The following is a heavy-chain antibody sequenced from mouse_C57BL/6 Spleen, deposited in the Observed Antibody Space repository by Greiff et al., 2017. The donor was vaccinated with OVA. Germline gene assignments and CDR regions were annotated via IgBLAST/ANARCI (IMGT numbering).Heavy chain of an antibody. CDR3: ARSDYYGSSYYFDY. D-gene: IGHD1-1*01. Sequence: QVQLQQPGAELVKPGASVKLSCKASGYTFTSYWMQWVKQRPGQGLEWIGEIDPSDSYTNYNQKFKGKATLTVDTSSSTAYMQLSSLTSEDSAVYYCARSDYYGSSYYFDYWGQGTTLTVSS. CDR1: GYTFTSYW. V-gene: IGHV1-50*01. J-gene: IGHJ2*01. CDR2: IDPSDSYT.